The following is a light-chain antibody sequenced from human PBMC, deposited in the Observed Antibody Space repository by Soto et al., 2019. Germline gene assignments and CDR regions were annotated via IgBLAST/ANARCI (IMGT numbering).Light chain of an antibody. CDR2: AAS. Sequence: DIQMTQSPSSLSASVGDRVTITCRASQSIGRYVNWYQHRPGKAPNLLIYAASTLQSGVPSRFSGSGSGTDFTLTISSLQPEDFATYSCQQSYSTPWTFGQGTKVEIQ. J-gene: IGKJ1*01. CDR3: QQSYSTPWT. CDR1: QSIGRY. V-gene: IGKV1-39*01.